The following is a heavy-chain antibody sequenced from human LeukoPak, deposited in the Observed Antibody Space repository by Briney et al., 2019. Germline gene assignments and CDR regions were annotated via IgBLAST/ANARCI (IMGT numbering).Heavy chain of an antibody. CDR2: IIPIFGTA. CDR3: ARGSSQGLLWFGELLIDY. Sequence: GASVKVSCKASGGTFSSYAISWVRQAPGQGLEWMGGIIPIFGTANYAQKFQGRVTITADESTSTAYMELRSLRSDDTAVYYCARGSSQGLLWFGELLIDYWGQGTLVTVSS. J-gene: IGHJ4*02. D-gene: IGHD3-10*01. V-gene: IGHV1-69*13. CDR1: GGTFSSYA.